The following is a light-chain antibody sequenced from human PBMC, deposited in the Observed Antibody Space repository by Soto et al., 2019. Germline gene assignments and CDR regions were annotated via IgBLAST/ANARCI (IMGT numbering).Light chain of an antibody. Sequence: EIVLTQSPATLSLSPGERATLSCRASQSVSSYLAWYQQKPGQAPRLLIYDASNRATGIPARFSGSGSGTDFTLTISSLEPEDFAVYYCQQRSNWLPLTFCGGTKVEIK. V-gene: IGKV3-11*01. CDR1: QSVSSY. CDR3: QQRSNWLPLT. CDR2: DAS. J-gene: IGKJ4*01.